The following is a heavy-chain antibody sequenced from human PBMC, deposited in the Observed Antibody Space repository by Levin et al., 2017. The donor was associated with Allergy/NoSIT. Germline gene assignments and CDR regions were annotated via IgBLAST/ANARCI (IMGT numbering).Heavy chain of an antibody. CDR1: GYTFTSYG. Sequence: ASVKVSCKASGYTFTSYGISWVRQAPGQGLEWMGWISAYNGNTNYAQKLQGRVTMTTDTSTSTAYMELRSLRSDDTAVYYCARGVNYYGSGSYYNLPYYFDYWGQGTLVTVSS. D-gene: IGHD3-10*01. CDR2: ISAYNGNT. J-gene: IGHJ4*02. CDR3: ARGVNYYGSGSYYNLPYYFDY. V-gene: IGHV1-18*01.